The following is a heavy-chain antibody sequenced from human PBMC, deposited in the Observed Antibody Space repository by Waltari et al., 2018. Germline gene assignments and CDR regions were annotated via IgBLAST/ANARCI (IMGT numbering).Heavy chain of an antibody. J-gene: IGHJ4*02. Sequence: EVQLVESGGGLVKPGGSLRLSCEASGFSFSSYGMNWVRQAPGKGLGWVTSITAGSSYIDSADPVKGRFTISRDNAENSLYLQMTGLRAEDTAIYYCARTSSPTMFGVVLDYWGQGALVTVSS. CDR3: ARTSSPTMFGVVLDY. V-gene: IGHV3-21*01. D-gene: IGHD3-3*01. CDR1: GFSFSSYG. CDR2: ITAGSSYI.